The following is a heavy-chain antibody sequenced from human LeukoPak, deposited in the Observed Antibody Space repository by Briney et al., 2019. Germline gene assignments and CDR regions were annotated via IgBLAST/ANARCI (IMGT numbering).Heavy chain of an antibody. CDR3: AVATIKDYFDY. D-gene: IGHD5-24*01. CDR1: GFTFSSYE. Sequence: GGSLRLSCAASGFTFSSYEMNWVRQAPGKGLEWVSYISSSGSTIYYADSVKGRFTISRDNAKNSLYLQMNSLRAEDTAVYYCAVATIKDYFDYWSQGTLVTVSS. J-gene: IGHJ4*02. CDR2: ISSSGSTI. V-gene: IGHV3-48*03.